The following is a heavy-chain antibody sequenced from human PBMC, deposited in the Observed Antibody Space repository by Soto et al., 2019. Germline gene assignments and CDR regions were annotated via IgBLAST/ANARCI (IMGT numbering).Heavy chain of an antibody. V-gene: IGHV3-72*01. D-gene: IGHD1-26*01. CDR3: SRGLGAASGYLYYYELDV. Sequence: GGSLRLSCVGSGFSVSDHYMDWGRQAPGRGLEWVGRSKNRVNSFTTEYAASVKGRFTISRDNSNNALYLHLNSLTTEDSAVYYCSRGLGAASGYLYYYELDVWGQGTTVTVSS. CDR1: GFSVSDHY. CDR2: SKNRVNSFTT. J-gene: IGHJ6*02.